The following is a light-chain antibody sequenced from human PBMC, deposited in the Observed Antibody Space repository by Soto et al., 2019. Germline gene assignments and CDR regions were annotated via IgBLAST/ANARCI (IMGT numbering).Light chain of an antibody. V-gene: IGKV3-11*01. CDR2: DPS. Sequence: EIVLTQSPATLSLSPGERATLSCRASQSVSTYLAWYQQKPAQPPRFLIYDPSNRATGIPARFSGSGSGTDFTLTITSLEPEDFAVYYCQQRSNWPSTFGGGTKVEIK. J-gene: IGKJ4*01. CDR3: QQRSNWPST. CDR1: QSVSTY.